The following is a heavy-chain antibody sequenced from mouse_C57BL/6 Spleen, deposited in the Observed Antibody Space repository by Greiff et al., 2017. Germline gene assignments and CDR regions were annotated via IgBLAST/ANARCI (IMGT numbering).Heavy chain of an antibody. D-gene: IGHD1-1*01. CDR3: ARENLLLPLFDY. J-gene: IGHJ2*01. Sequence: EVQLQQSGPGLVKPSQSLSLTCSVTGYSITSGYYWNWIRQFPGNKLEWMGYISYDGSNNYNPSLKNRISITRDTSKNQFFLKLNSVTTEDTATYYCARENLLLPLFDYWGQGTTLTVSS. CDR1: GYSITSGYY. CDR2: ISYDGSN. V-gene: IGHV3-6*01.